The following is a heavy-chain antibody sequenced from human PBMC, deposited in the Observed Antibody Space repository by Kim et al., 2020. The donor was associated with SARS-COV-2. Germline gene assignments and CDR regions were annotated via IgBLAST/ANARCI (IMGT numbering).Heavy chain of an antibody. CDR3: AKDNYTSSWYGFRFDF. Sequence: GGSLRLSCTTSGFTFDDSAMHWVRQVPGKGLEWVSSISWNSANIVYADSVRGRFTISRDNGKNSLYLQMSSLRVEDTALYYCAKDNYTSSWYGFRFDFWGQGALVTVPS. J-gene: IGHJ1*01. D-gene: IGHD6-13*01. V-gene: IGHV3-9*01. CDR1: GFTFDDSA. CDR2: ISWNSANI.